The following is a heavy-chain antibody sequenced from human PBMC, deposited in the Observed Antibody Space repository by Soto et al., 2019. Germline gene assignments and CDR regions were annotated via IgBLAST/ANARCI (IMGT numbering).Heavy chain of an antibody. D-gene: IGHD3-9*01. J-gene: IGHJ6*02. CDR1: GFTFSSYW. CDR2: IKQDGSAK. CDR3: ARDLLFDILTGYYKDNGMDV. Sequence: GGSLRLSCAASGFTFSSYWMTWVRQAPGKGLEWVANIKQDGSAKYYVDSVKGRFTISRDNAKNSLYLQVNSLRAEDTAVYYCARDLLFDILTGYYKDNGMDVWGQGTTVTVSS. V-gene: IGHV3-7*04.